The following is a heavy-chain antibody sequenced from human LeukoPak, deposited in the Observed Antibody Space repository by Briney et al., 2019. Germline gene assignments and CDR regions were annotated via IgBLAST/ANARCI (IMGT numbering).Heavy chain of an antibody. CDR2: SNCTGST. D-gene: IGHD3/OR15-3a*01. CDR1: GYSISSGYY. J-gene: IGHJ3*02. Sequence: PSETLSLTCAVSGYSISSGYYWGWVRQPPGKGLEWIVSSNCTGSTHYNPSLKSRVTISVDTSKNQFSLKLTSVTAADTAVYYCARHYWTPGAFDIWGQGAMVTVSS. V-gene: IGHV4-38-2*01. CDR3: ARHYWTPGAFDI.